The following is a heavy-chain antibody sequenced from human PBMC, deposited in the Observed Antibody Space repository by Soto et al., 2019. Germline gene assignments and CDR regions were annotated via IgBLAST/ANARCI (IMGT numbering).Heavy chain of an antibody. CDR3: ARLVSQIGGVVWFDP. V-gene: IGHV4-39*01. J-gene: IGHJ5*02. Sequence: QLQLQESGPGLVKPSETLSLTCSVSGGSISSSSIYWGWIRQPPGKGLEWISYIYYSGSTYYNPSLKSRVTISVVTSKNQSSLKLTSVTAADTAVYYCARLVSQIGGVVWFDPWGQGTLVTVSS. CDR1: GGSISSSSIY. D-gene: IGHD3-16*01. CDR2: IYYSGST.